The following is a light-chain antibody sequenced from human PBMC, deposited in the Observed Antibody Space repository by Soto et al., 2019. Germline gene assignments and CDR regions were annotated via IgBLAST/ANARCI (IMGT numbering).Light chain of an antibody. Sequence: QSALTQPPSVSGAPGQRVTISCTGSSSNIGSTYDVQWYQQLPGTAPKLLIHGNTNRPSGVPDRFSGSKSGTSASLAITGLQADDEADYYCQYYDDCLRVHYVFGTGTKVTVL. CDR1: SSNIGSTYD. V-gene: IGLV1-40*01. CDR3: QYYDDCLRVHYV. J-gene: IGLJ1*01. CDR2: GNT.